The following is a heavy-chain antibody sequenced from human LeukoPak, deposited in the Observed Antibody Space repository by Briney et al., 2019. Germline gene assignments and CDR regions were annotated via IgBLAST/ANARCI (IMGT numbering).Heavy chain of an antibody. V-gene: IGHV1-3*01. CDR3: ARTPSPGHNCSGGGCYFLDAFDI. J-gene: IGHJ3*02. CDR2: INAGNGNT. D-gene: IGHD2-15*01. CDR1: GYTFTSYA. Sequence: ASVKVSCKASGYTFTSYAMHWVRQAPGQRLEWMGWINAGNGNTKYSQKFQGRVTITRDTSASTAYMELSSLRSEDTAVYYCARTPSPGHNCSGGGCYFLDAFDIWGQGTMVTVSS.